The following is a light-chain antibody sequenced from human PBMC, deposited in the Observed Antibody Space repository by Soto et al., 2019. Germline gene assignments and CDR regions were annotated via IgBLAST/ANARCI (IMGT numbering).Light chain of an antibody. CDR3: QRDSSSPPIT. Sequence: EIVLTQSPGTLSLSPGERATLSCRASQSVSSSYLAWYQQKPGQAPRLLIYGASSRATGIPDRFSGSGSGTDFTLTISRLEPEDFADYYCQRDSSSPPITFGQGTQVEIK. J-gene: IGKJ5*01. V-gene: IGKV3-20*01. CDR2: GAS. CDR1: QSVSSSY.